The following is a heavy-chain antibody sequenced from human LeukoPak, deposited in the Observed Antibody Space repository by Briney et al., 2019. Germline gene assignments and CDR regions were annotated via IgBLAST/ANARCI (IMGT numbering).Heavy chain of an antibody. Sequence: SCKASGYTFTSYYMHWVRQAPGKGLEWVAVIWSHGNTKKYADSVTGRFTISRDNSKNTLYLEMNTLRAEDTAVYYCARDDDYDDHNTFDMWGHGTMVTVSS. CDR2: IWSHGNTK. J-gene: IGHJ3*02. V-gene: IGHV3-33*01. CDR1: GYTFTSYY. CDR3: ARDDDYDDHNTFDM. D-gene: IGHD4-17*01.